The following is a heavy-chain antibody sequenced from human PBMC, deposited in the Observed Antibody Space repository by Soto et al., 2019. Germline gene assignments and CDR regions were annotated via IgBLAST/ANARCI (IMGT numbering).Heavy chain of an antibody. CDR3: ERSTPIVVTVLDFDY. CDR2: ISAYNGNT. V-gene: IGHV1-18*01. D-gene: IGHD3-22*01. CDR1: GYTFTSYG. Sequence: QVQLVQSGAEVKKPGASVKVSCKASGYTFTSYGISWVRQAPGQGLEWMGWISAYNGNTNYAQKLQGRVTMTTDTSTSTAYMELRSLRSADTAVYYCERSTPIVVTVLDFDYWGQGTLVTVSS. J-gene: IGHJ4*02.